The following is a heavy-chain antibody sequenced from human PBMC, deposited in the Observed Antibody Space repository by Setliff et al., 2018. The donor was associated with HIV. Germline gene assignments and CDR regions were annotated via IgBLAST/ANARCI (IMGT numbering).Heavy chain of an antibody. D-gene: IGHD4-17*01. V-gene: IGHV3-43*01. CDR2: ISWDGDST. J-gene: IGHJ4*02. Sequence: PSETLSLSCAASGFTFDDYTMHWVRQAPGKGLEWVSLISWDGDSTYYVDYVKGRFTISRDNSKDSLYLQMNSQSTEDTALYYCVKGVEYGDYGSDYWGQGTLVTVSS. CDR3: VKGVEYGDYGSDY. CDR1: GFTFDDYT.